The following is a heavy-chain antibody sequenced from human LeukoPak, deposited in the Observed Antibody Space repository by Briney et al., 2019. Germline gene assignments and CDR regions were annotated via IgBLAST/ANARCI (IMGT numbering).Heavy chain of an antibody. CDR1: GGSFSGYY. J-gene: IGHJ4*02. CDR3: ARGGDSSGWLTFDY. CDR2: INHSGST. Sequence: SETLSLTCAVYGGSFSGYYWSWIRQPPGKGLEWIGEINHSGSTNYNPSLKSRVTISVDTSKNQFSLKLSSVTAADTAVYYCARGGDSSGWLTFDYWGQGTLVTVSS. V-gene: IGHV4-34*01. D-gene: IGHD6-19*01.